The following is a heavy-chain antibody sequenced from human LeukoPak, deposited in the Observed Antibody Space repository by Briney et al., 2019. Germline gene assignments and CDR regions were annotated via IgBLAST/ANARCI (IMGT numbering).Heavy chain of an antibody. CDR3: ARAYYESSAYRHAVYFDY. CDR2: IIPIFGTA. V-gene: IGHV1-69*13. Sequence: ASVKVSCKASGGTFSSYAISWVRQAPGQGLEWMGGIIPIFGTANYAQKFQGRVTITADESTSTAYMELSSLRSEDTAVYYCARAYYESSAYRHAVYFDYWGQGTLVTVSS. D-gene: IGHD3-22*01. J-gene: IGHJ4*02. CDR1: GGTFSSYA.